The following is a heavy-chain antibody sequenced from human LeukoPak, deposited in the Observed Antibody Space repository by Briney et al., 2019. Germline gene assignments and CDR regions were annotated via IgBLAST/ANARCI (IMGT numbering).Heavy chain of an antibody. CDR3: ARDPGGQWLADPYYYYYGMDV. CDR2: ISAYNGNT. J-gene: IGHJ6*02. Sequence: ASVKVSCKASGYTFTSYGISWVRQAPGQGLEWMGWISAYNGNTNYAQKLQGRVTMTTDTSTSTAYMELSSLRSEDTAVYYCARDPGGQWLADPYYYYYGMDVWGQGTTVTVSS. V-gene: IGHV1-18*01. CDR1: GYTFTSYG. D-gene: IGHD6-19*01.